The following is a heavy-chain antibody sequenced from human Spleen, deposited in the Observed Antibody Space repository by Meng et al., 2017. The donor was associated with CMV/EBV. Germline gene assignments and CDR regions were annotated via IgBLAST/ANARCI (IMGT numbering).Heavy chain of an antibody. D-gene: IGHD4-17*01. CDR3: ARREYGDWEFVFDI. Sequence: SGFTFSRYSMNWVRQAPGRGLEWVSSISSSSDYIYYADSMKGRFTISRDNAKNSLYLQMDSLRAEDTAVYYCARREYGDWEFVFDIWGQGTMVTVSS. J-gene: IGHJ3*02. V-gene: IGHV3-21*01. CDR2: ISSSSDYI. CDR1: GFTFSRYS.